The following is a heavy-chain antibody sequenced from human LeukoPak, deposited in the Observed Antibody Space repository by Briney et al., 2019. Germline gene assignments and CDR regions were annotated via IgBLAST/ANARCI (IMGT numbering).Heavy chain of an antibody. CDR1: GFTFSNYA. J-gene: IGHJ2*01. CDR3: VSVTTWWYFDL. D-gene: IGHD4-17*01. Sequence: GGSLRLSCAASGFTFSNYAMSWVRQAPGKGLEWVSAISGGGVSTYYADSVKGRFTISRDNSKNTLYLQMNSLRAEDTSVYYCVSVTTWWYFDLWGRGTLVTVSS. V-gene: IGHV3-23*01. CDR2: ISGGGVST.